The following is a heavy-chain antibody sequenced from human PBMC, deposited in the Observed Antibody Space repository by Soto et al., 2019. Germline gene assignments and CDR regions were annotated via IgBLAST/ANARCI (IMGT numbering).Heavy chain of an antibody. Sequence: GESLKISCQCSGYTFSNFWVAWVRQLPGKGLEWMGIIYPGDYETRYSPSFHGKVTISADRSIGTAYLQWSSLEASDSAFYFCARSPRSSPYFDYWGQGALVTVSS. CDR1: GYTFSNFW. V-gene: IGHV5-51*01. J-gene: IGHJ4*02. D-gene: IGHD6-13*01. CDR3: ARSPRSSPYFDY. CDR2: IYPGDYET.